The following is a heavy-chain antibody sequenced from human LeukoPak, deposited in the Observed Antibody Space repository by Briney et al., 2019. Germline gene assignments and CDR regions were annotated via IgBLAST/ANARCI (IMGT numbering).Heavy chain of an antibody. CDR1: GFTFSSYE. V-gene: IGHV3-48*03. D-gene: IGHD4-17*01. CDR3: AREGALTVTKDAFDI. J-gene: IGHJ3*02. CDR2: IRSSGSTI. Sequence: GGSLRLSCAASGFTFSSYELNWVRQAPGMGLEWVSYIRSSGSTISYADSVRGRFTISRDNAKNSLYVQMNSLRAEDTAVYYCAREGALTVTKDAFDIWGQGTMVTVSS.